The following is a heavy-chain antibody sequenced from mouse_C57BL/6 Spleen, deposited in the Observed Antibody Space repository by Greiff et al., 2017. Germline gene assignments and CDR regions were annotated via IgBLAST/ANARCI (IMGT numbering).Heavy chain of an antibody. CDR1: GFTFSSYA. CDR3: ARDRDGYYFYFDY. J-gene: IGHJ2*01. Sequence: EVQLVESGGGLVKPGGSLKLSCAASGFTFSSYAMSWVRQTPEKRLEWVATISDGGSYTYYPDNVKGRFTISRDNAKNNLYLQMSHLKSEDTAMYYCARDRDGYYFYFDYWGQGTTLTVSS. CDR2: ISDGGSYT. V-gene: IGHV5-4*01. D-gene: IGHD2-3*01.